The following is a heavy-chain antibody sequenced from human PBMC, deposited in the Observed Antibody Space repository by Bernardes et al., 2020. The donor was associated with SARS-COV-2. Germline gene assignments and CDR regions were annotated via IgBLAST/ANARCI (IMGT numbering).Heavy chain of an antibody. Sequence: SETLSLTCTVSGGSISSSSYYWGWIRPPPGTGLEWIGSIYYSGSTYYNPSLKSRVTISVDTSKNQFSLKLSSVTAADTDVYYCERQNAQEYSSPDYWGQGTLVTVSS. V-gene: IGHV4-39*01. CDR1: GGSISSSSYY. CDR3: ERQNAQEYSSPDY. D-gene: IGHD6-6*01. CDR2: IYYSGST. J-gene: IGHJ4*02.